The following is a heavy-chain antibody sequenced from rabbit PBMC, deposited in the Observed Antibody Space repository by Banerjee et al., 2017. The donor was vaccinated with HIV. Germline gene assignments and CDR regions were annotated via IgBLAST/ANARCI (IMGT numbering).Heavy chain of an antibody. CDR3: AREGNGWDL. J-gene: IGHJ4*01. D-gene: IGHD4-1*01. CDR1: GFSFSSSYW. Sequence: QQQLEESGGDLVKPGASLTLTCTASGFSFSSSYWICWVRQAPGKGLEWIACIYVGSGSTYYASWVNGRFTISKTSSTTVTLQMTSLTAADTAAYFCAREGNGWDLWGPGTLVTV. CDR2: IYVGSGST. V-gene: IGHV1S45*01.